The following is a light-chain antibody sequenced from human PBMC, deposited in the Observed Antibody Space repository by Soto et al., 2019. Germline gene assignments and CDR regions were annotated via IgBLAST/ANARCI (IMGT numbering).Light chain of an antibody. CDR1: QSVSSN. V-gene: IGKV3-15*01. CDR3: QQYNNWPLT. J-gene: IGKJ4*01. Sequence: EILMTQSPATLSVSPGVRATLSCRASQSVSSNLAWYQQKPGQAPRILIYGASTRATGIPARFSGSGSGTEFTLTISSLQSEDFAVYYCQQYNNWPLTFGGGTKVEIK. CDR2: GAS.